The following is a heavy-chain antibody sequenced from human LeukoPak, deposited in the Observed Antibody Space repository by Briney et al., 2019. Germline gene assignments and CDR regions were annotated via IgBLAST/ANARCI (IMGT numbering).Heavy chain of an antibody. V-gene: IGHV1-69*13. D-gene: IGHD3-3*01. CDR2: IIPIFGTA. J-gene: IGHJ6*02. Sequence: ASVKVSCKASGGTFSSYAISWVRQAPGQGLEWMGGIIPIFGTANYAQKFQGRVTITADESTSTAYMELSSLRSEDTAVYYCAKRVEDFGVLTVNFYYYGMDVWGQGTTVTVSS. CDR1: GGTFSSYA. CDR3: AKRVEDFGVLTVNFYYYGMDV.